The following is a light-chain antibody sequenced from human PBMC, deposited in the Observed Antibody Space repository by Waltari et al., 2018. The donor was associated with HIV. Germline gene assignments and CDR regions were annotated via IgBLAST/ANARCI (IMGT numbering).Light chain of an antibody. Sequence: DIQMTQSPSSLSASVGDRVTITCRASQSISNYLNWYQQKPRKAPKLLMYAASSLQSGVPSRFSGSGSGTDFTLTISSLQPEDFATYYCQQSYSTPRTFGQGTKVEFK. CDR3: QQSYSTPRT. V-gene: IGKV1-39*01. J-gene: IGKJ1*01. CDR2: AAS. CDR1: QSISNY.